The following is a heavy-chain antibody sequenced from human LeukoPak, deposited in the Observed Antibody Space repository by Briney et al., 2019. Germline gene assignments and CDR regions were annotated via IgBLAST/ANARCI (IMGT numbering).Heavy chain of an antibody. V-gene: IGHV4-30-4*08. D-gene: IGHD3-22*01. CDR2: IYYSGST. Sequence: PSQTLSLTCTVSGGSISSGDYYWSWIRQPPGKGLEWIGYIYYSGSTYHNPSLKSRVTISVDTSKNQFSLKLSSVTAADTAVYYCAREVVDMKYYFDYWGQGTLVTVSS. CDR3: AREVVDMKYYFDY. CDR1: GGSISSGDYY. J-gene: IGHJ4*02.